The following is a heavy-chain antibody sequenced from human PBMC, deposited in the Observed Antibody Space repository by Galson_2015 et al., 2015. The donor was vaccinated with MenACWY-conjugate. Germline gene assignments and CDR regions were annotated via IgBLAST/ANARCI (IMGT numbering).Heavy chain of an antibody. D-gene: IGHD3-10*01. J-gene: IGHJ5*02. CDR1: GITFSSYA. CDR3: AQGAGSRWFDP. Sequence: SLRLSCAASGITFSSYAMSWVRPAPGKGLEWVSSISTTGGTTYYADSVKGRFTISRDNSKNTLYLQMNSRRAGDMAVYYSAQGAGSRWFDPWGQGTLVIVSS. V-gene: IGHV3-23*01. CDR2: ISTTGGTT.